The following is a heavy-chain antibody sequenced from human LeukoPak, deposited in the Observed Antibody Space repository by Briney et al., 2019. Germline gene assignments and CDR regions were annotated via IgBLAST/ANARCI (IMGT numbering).Heavy chain of an antibody. CDR3: GRYEMDV. Sequence: GGSLRLSCAASGFTFSSYWMMWVRQAPGKGLEWVATIKNDGREKYHVDSVKGRFSISRDNAKNSLYLQLNSLRVEDTAVYYCGRYEMDVWGQGTTVTVSS. V-gene: IGHV3-7*01. CDR1: GFTFSSYW. D-gene: IGHD3-3*01. J-gene: IGHJ6*02. CDR2: IKNDGREK.